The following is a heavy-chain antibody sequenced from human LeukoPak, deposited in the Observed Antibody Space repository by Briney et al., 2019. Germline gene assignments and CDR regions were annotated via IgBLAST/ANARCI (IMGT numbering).Heavy chain of an antibody. D-gene: IGHD2-2*03. CDR1: GGSISSYY. CDR2: IYYSGST. Sequence: SETLSLTCTVSGGSISSYYWSWIRQPPGKGLEWIGNIYYSGSTNYNPSLKSRVTISVATSKNQFSLKLSSVAAADTAVYYCARHGSTDYFDYWGQGTLVTVSS. V-gene: IGHV4-59*08. CDR3: ARHGSTDYFDY. J-gene: IGHJ4*02.